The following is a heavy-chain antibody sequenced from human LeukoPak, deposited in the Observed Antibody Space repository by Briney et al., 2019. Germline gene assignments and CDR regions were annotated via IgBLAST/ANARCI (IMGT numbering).Heavy chain of an antibody. CDR1: GGSISSYY. V-gene: IGHV4-59*08. CDR3: ATLPRGTQPPDYFYH. Sequence: SETLSLTCTVSGGSISSYYWSWIRQPPGKGMECIGSISYTGRTNYNPSLKSRVTISVDTSKNQFSLKLSSVTAADTAVYCCATLPRGTQPPDYFYHWGQGTLVTVSS. CDR2: ISYTGRT. D-gene: IGHD1-1*01. J-gene: IGHJ1*01.